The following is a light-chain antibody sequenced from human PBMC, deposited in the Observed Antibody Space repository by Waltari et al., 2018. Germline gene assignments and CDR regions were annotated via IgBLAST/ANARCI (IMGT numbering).Light chain of an antibody. CDR1: SSDVGGYNY. V-gene: IGLV2-14*01. CDR3: CSYGGAYDLI. J-gene: IGLJ2*01. CDR2: EVS. Sequence: QSALTQPASVSGSPGQSITIYCTGTSSDVGGYNYVSWYQQHPGKAPKLLIYEVSNRPSGVPNRFSGSKSGNTASLTISGLQVDDEADYFCCSYGGAYDLIFGGGTKLTVL.